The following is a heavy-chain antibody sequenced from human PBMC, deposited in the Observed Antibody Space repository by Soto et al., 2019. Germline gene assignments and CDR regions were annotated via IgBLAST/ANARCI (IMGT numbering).Heavy chain of an antibody. CDR1: GYTLTELS. Sequence: ASVKVSCKVSGYTLTELSMHWVRQAPGKGLEWMGGFDPEDGETIYAQKFQGRVTMTEDTSTDTAYMELSSLRSEDTAVYYCATERITGTKNYYYYGIDVWGQGTTVTVYS. CDR2: FDPEDGET. D-gene: IGHD1-7*01. CDR3: ATERITGTKNYYYYGIDV. J-gene: IGHJ6*02. V-gene: IGHV1-24*01.